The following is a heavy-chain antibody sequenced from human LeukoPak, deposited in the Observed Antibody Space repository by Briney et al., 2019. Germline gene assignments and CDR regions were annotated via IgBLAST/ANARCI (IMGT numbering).Heavy chain of an antibody. CDR1: GFTFSSYG. Sequence: GGSLRLSCAASGFTFSSYGMSWVRQAPGKGLEWVSAISGSGGSTYYADSVKGRFTISRDNSKNTLYLQMNSLRAEDTAVYYCAKRGGFYYYYYMDVWGKGTTVTISS. J-gene: IGHJ6*03. V-gene: IGHV3-23*01. D-gene: IGHD3-16*01. CDR2: ISGSGGST. CDR3: AKRGGFYYYYYMDV.